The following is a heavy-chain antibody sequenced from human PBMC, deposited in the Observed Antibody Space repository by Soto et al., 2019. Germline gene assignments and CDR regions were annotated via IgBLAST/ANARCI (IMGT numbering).Heavy chain of an antibody. J-gene: IGHJ4*02. CDR2: TYYRSKWYN. CDR1: GDSVSSNSAA. Sequence: PSQTLSLTCAISGDSVSSNSAAWNWIRQSPSRGLEWLGRTYYRSKWYNDCAVSVKSRITINPDTSKNQFSLKLSSVTAADTAVYYCARGVVVAAPGRFDYWGQGTLVTVSS. V-gene: IGHV6-1*01. CDR3: ARGVVVAAPGRFDY. D-gene: IGHD2-15*01.